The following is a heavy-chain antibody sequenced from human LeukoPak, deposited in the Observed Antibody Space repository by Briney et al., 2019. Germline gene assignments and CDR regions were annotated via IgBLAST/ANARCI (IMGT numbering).Heavy chain of an antibody. CDR1: GGSITNSPYH. V-gene: IGHV4-39*07. D-gene: IGHD6-19*01. J-gene: IGHJ4*02. CDR2: ISHSGDT. CDR3: ARGGGGWYRNDYLDY. Sequence: SEALSLTCTVSGGSITNSPYHWAWIRQPPGRGPEWIGTISHSGDTQYNPSLTSRVTISLDTSKNQFSLSLNSVTAADTAVYYCARGGGGWYRNDYLDYWGQGTLVTVSS.